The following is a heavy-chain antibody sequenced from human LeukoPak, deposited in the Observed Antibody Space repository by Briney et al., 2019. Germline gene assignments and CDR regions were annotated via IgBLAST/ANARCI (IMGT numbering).Heavy chain of an antibody. D-gene: IGHD3-22*01. V-gene: IGHV4-59*01. CDR1: GGSISSYY. CDR2: IYYSGST. CDR3: ARAGAYDSSGYYLLPFDY. Sequence: PSETLSLTCTVSGGSISSYYWSWIRQPPGKGLEWIGYIYYSGSTNYNPSLKSRVTISVDTSKNQFSLKLSSVTAADTAVYYYARAGAYDSSGYYLLPFDYWGQGTLVTVSS. J-gene: IGHJ4*02.